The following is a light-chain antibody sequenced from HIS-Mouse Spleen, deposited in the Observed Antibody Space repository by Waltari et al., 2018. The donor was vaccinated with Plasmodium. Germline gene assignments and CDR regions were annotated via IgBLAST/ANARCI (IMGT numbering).Light chain of an antibody. CDR3: GTWDSSLSAGVV. Sequence: QSVLTQPPSVSAAPGQKVTISCSGSSSNIGNNYVSWYQPLPGTAPKLLIYDNNKRPSGIPDRFPGSKSGTSATLGITGLQTGDEADYYCGTWDSSLSAGVVFGGGTKLTVL. CDR2: DNN. J-gene: IGLJ2*01. V-gene: IGLV1-51*01. CDR1: SSNIGNNY.